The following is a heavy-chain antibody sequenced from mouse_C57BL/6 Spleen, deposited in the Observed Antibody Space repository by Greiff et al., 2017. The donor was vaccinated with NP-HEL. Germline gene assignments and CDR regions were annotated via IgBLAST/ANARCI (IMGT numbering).Heavy chain of an antibody. CDR2: ISDGGSYT. CDR1: GFTFSSYA. D-gene: IGHD1-1*01. Sequence: EVKVVESGGGLVKPGGSLKLSCAASGFTFSSYAMSWVRQTPEKRLEWVATISDGGSYTYYPDNVKGRFTISRDNAKNNLYLQMSHLKSEDTAMYYCARDERNYYGSSYDYFDYWGQGTTLTVSS. V-gene: IGHV5-4*01. CDR3: ARDERNYYGSSYDYFDY. J-gene: IGHJ2*01.